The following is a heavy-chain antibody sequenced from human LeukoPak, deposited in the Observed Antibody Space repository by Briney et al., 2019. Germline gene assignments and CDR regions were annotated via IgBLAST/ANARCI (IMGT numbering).Heavy chain of an antibody. D-gene: IGHD4-17*01. J-gene: IGHJ6*03. CDR1: GGSISSYY. V-gene: IGHV4-59*01. Sequence: SETLSLTCTVSGGSISSYYWSWIRQPPGKGLEWIGYIYYSGSTNYNPSLKSRVTISVDTSKNQFSLKLSSVTAADTAVYYCARFYGINYYYYYMDVWGKGTTVTISS. CDR2: IYYSGST. CDR3: ARFYGINYYYYYMDV.